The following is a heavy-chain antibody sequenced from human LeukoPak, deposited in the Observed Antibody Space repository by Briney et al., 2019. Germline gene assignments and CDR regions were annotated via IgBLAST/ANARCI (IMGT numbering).Heavy chain of an antibody. CDR2: ISSSGSTI. CDR3: ARGVDTAMVFAFDI. CDR1: GFTFSDYY. Sequence: GGSLRLSCAASGFTFSDYYMSWIRQAPGKGLEWVSYISSSGSTIYYADSVKGRFTISRDNAKNSLYLQMNSLRAEDTAVYYCARGVDTAMVFAFDIWGQGTMVTVSS. D-gene: IGHD5-18*01. J-gene: IGHJ3*02. V-gene: IGHV3-11*04.